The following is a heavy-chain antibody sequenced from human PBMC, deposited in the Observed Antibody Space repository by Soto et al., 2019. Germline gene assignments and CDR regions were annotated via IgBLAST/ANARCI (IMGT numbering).Heavy chain of an antibody. J-gene: IGHJ4*02. CDR2: ISYDGSNK. V-gene: IGHV3-30-3*01. Sequence: QVQLVESGGGVVQPGRSLRLSCAASGFTFSSYAMRWVRQAPGKGLEWVAVISYDGSNKYYADSVKGRFTISRDNSKNTLYLQMNSLRAEDTAVYYCARVLAARSGYFDYWGQGTLVTVSS. D-gene: IGHD6-6*01. CDR1: GFTFSSYA. CDR3: ARVLAARSGYFDY.